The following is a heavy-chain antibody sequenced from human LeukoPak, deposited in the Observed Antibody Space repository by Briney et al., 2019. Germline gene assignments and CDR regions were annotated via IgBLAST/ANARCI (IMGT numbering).Heavy chain of an antibody. CDR1: GFTFSSYA. D-gene: IGHD2-2*01. CDR3: AKERAVVPRGGLDV. J-gene: IGHJ6*02. CDR2: ISGSGGST. Sequence: PGGSLRLSCAASGFTFSSYAMSWVRQAPGKELEWVSAISGSGGSTYYADSVKGRFTISRDNSKNTLYLQMNSLRAEDTAVYYCAKERAVVPRGGLDVWGQGTTVTVSS. V-gene: IGHV3-23*01.